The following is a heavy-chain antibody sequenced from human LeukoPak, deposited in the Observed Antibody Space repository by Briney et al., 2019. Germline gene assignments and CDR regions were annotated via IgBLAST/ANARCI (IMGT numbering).Heavy chain of an antibody. V-gene: IGHV3-30*18. J-gene: IGHJ4*02. CDR1: GFTFSSYG. Sequence: GGSLRLSCAASGFTFSSYGMHWVRQAPGKGLEWVADISYDGSNKYYADSVKGRCTISRDNSKNTLYLQMNSLRAEDTAVYYCAKDQGYEEAMTRGYFDYWGQGTLVTVSS. CDR3: AKDQGYEEAMTRGYFDY. D-gene: IGHD2-2*01. CDR2: ISYDGSNK.